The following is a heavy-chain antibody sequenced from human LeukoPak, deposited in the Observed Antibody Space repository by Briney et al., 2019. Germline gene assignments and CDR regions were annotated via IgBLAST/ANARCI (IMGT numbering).Heavy chain of an antibody. CDR1: GGSIISYH. J-gene: IGHJ4*02. D-gene: IGHD5-24*01. V-gene: IGHV4-59*01. CDR3: ARLRSERWLQVD. Sequence: PSETLSLTCTVSGGSIISYHWSWIRQPPGKGLEWIGYIDYRGSTNYNPSLKSRVTISVDTTKNQFSLKLSSVTAADTAVYYCARLRSERWLQVDWGQGTLVTVSS. CDR2: IDYRGST.